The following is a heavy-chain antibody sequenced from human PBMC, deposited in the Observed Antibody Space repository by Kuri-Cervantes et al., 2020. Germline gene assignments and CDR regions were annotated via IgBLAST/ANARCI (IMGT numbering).Heavy chain of an antibody. CDR2: ISAYNGNT. CDR1: GYTFTSYG. D-gene: IGHD3-3*01. Sequence: ASVKVSCKASGYTFTSYGISWVRQAPGQGLEWMGWISAYNGNTNYAQKLQGRVTMTTDTSTSTAYMELRSLRFDDTAVYYCARGSGRASDFGVVIPLDYWGQGTLVTVSS. CDR3: ARGSGRASDFGVVIPLDY. V-gene: IGHV1-18*01. J-gene: IGHJ4*02.